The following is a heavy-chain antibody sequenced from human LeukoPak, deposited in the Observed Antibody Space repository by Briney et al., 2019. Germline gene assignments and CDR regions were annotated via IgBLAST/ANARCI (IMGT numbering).Heavy chain of an antibody. J-gene: IGHJ5*02. CDR1: GSTFSSYD. CDR3: AKEGTPQVSTWYDL. V-gene: IGHV3-30*18. Sequence: GGSQSLSCAASGSTFSSYDMHWVRQAPGKGLEWVAVISYDGSNRDYVDSVKGRFTISRDNSKNTLYLQLNSLRAEDTAVYYCAKEGTPQVSTWYDLWGQGTQVIVSS. CDR2: ISYDGSNR. D-gene: IGHD3-10*01.